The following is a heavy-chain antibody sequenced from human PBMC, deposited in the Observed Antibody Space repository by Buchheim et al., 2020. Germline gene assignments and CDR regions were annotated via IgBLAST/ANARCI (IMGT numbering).Heavy chain of an antibody. D-gene: IGHD6-25*01. V-gene: IGHV3-7*01. CDR2: INPDGSGD. CDR3: ARDPAFAAIDY. Sequence: EVQLVESGGGLVQPGGSLRLSCAASGLTFRTSWMSWVRQAPGKGLEWVANINPDGSGDYCVDSVKGRFTISRDNAKNSLFVQMNSLRAEDTAVYYCARDPAFAAIDYWGLGTL. CDR1: GLTFRTSW. J-gene: IGHJ4*02.